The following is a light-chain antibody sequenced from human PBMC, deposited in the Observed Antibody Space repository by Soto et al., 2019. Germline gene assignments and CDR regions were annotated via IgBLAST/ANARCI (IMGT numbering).Light chain of an antibody. J-gene: IGKJ2*01. CDR1: QSFRGL. CDR2: DAY. V-gene: IGKV3-11*01. CDR3: QQYGSSPKYT. Sequence: EIVMAPSPATLSVSPGERATLSCRASQSFRGLLAWYQQKPGQAPRLLIYDAYNRATGIPPRFSGSGSGTDFTLTISSLEPEDSAVYYCQQYGSSPKYTCGQGTQLEIK.